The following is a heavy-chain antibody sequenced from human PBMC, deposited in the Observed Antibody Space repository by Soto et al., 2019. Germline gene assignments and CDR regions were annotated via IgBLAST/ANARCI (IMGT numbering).Heavy chain of an antibody. CDR1: GYTFTSYY. Sequence: ASVKVSCKASGYTFTSYYVHWVRQAPGQGLEWMGIINPSGGSTSYAQKFQGRVTMTRDTSTSTVYMELSSLRSEDTAVYYCARDNVVLGYCISTSCSGNWFDPWGQGTLVTVSS. V-gene: IGHV1-46*01. D-gene: IGHD2-2*01. CDR2: INPSGGST. J-gene: IGHJ5*02. CDR3: ARDNVVLGYCISTSCSGNWFDP.